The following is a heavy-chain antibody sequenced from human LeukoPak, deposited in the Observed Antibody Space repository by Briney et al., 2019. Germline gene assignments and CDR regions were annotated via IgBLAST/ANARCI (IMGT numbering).Heavy chain of an antibody. CDR1: GFTFSSHA. V-gene: IGHV3-23*01. CDR2: ISDSGANT. D-gene: IGHD3-10*01. CDR3: AKGGATMVPKTIMDV. J-gene: IGHJ6*02. Sequence: GGSLRLSCAASGFTFSSHAMSWVRQAPGKGLEGVSAISDSGANTYYADSVRGRFTISRDNSKNTLYLQMNSLRAEDTAVYYCAKGGATMVPKTIMDVWGQGTTVTVSS.